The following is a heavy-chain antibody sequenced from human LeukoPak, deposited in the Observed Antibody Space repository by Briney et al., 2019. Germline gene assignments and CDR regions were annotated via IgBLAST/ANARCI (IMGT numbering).Heavy chain of an antibody. CDR2: INHSGST. D-gene: IGHD6-19*01. Sequence: PSETLSLTCAVYGGSFSGYYWSWIRQPPGKGLEWIGEINHSGSTSYNPSLKSRVTISVDTSKNLFSLKLSSVTAADTAVYYCARRRSLAAPDYWGQGTLVTVSS. V-gene: IGHV4-34*01. J-gene: IGHJ4*02. CDR3: ARRRSLAAPDY. CDR1: GGSFSGYY.